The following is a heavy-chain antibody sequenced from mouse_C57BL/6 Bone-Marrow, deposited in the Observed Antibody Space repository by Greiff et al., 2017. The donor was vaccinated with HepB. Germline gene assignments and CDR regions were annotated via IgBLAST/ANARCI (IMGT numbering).Heavy chain of an antibody. D-gene: IGHD1-1*01. V-gene: IGHV5-12*01. CDR2: ISNGGGST. J-gene: IGHJ4*01. CDR3: ARLLRWAYYAMDY. Sequence: EVHLVESGGGLVQPGGSLKLSCAASGFTFSDYYMYWVRQTPEKRLEWVAYISNGGGSTYYPDTVKGRFTISRDNAKNTLYLQMSRLKSEDTAMYYCARLLRWAYYAMDYWGQGTSVTVSS. CDR1: GFTFSDYY.